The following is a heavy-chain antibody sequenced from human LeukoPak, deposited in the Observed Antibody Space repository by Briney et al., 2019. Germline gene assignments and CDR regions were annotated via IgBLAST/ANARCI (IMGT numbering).Heavy chain of an antibody. V-gene: IGHV4-38-2*02. J-gene: IGHJ5*02. CDR2: IYHIGRT. CDR3: AREGDSSSVGWFDP. Sequence: PSETLSLTCTLPGYSLSIGYYWGWIRQPPGKGLEWIGRIYHIGRTYYNPSLKRRVTISADTSTNPSSINLSSVTAADTAMYYCAREGDSSSVGWFDPWGQGTLVTVSS. D-gene: IGHD6-13*01. CDR1: GYSLSIGYY.